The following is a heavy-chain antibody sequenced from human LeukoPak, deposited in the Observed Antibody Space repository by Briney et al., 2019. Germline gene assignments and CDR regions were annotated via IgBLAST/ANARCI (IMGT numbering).Heavy chain of an antibody. Sequence: SETLSLTCTVSGDSLSRYYWSWIRQPPGKGLEWIGYIYYSGSTTYNPSLKSRVTILVDTSKNEFSLRLNSVTAEDTAVYFCATYSSGRAPDYWGQGTLVTASS. D-gene: IGHD6-19*01. CDR2: IYYSGST. V-gene: IGHV4-59*08. J-gene: IGHJ4*02. CDR3: ATYSSGRAPDY. CDR1: GDSLSRYY.